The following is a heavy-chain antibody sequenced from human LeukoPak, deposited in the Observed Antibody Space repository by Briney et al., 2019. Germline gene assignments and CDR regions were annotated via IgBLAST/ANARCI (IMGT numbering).Heavy chain of an antibody. CDR3: ARDPRLDYYDSRMNWFDP. CDR1: GYTFTSYG. CDR2: ISAYNGNT. Sequence: ASVKVSXKASGYTFTSYGISWVRQAPGQGLVWMGWISAYNGNTNYAQKLQGRVTMTSDTSTSTAYMELRSLRSDDTAVYYCARDPRLDYYDSRMNWFDPWGQGTLVTVSS. V-gene: IGHV1-18*01. J-gene: IGHJ5*02. D-gene: IGHD3-22*01.